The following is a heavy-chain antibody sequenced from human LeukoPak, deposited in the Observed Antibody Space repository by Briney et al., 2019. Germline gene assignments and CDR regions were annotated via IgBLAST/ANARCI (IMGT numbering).Heavy chain of an antibody. CDR1: GGSFSGYY. CDR2: INHSGST. Sequence: PSETLSLTCAVYGGSFSGYYWSWIRQPPGKGLEWIGEINHSGSTNYNPSLKSRVTISVDTSKNQFSLKLSSVTAADTAVYYCARGPLGYCSSTSCYRGGFAGPNFDYWGQGTLVTVSS. J-gene: IGHJ4*02. CDR3: ARGPLGYCSSTSCYRGGFAGPNFDY. V-gene: IGHV4-34*01. D-gene: IGHD2-2*02.